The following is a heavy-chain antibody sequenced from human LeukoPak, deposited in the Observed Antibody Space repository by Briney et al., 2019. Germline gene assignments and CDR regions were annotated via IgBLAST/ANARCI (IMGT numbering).Heavy chain of an antibody. Sequence: GESLKISFKGSGCRFTSYWIGWGRPMPGKGVEGMGIIYPGDSDTRYSPSFQGQVTISADKSISTAYLQWSSLKASDTAMYYCARLAGMVRGNWFDPWGQGTLVTVSS. V-gene: IGHV5-51*01. CDR1: GCRFTSYW. J-gene: IGHJ5*02. D-gene: IGHD3-10*01. CDR2: IYPGDSDT. CDR3: ARLAGMVRGNWFDP.